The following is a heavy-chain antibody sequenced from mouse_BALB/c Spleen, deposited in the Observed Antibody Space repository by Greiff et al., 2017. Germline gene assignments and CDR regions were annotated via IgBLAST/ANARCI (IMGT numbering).Heavy chain of an antibody. J-gene: IGHJ2*01. CDR2: INPYNGGT. CDR1: GYSFTGYT. Sequence: VQLKESGPELVKPGASVKISCKASGYSFTGYTMNWVKQSHGKNLEWIGLINPYNGGTSYNQKFKGKATLTVDKSSSNTYMELVSLTSEDSAVYYCAREGNYPYDFDYWGQGTTLTVSS. D-gene: IGHD2-1*01. CDR3: AREGNYPYDFDY. V-gene: IGHV1-18*01.